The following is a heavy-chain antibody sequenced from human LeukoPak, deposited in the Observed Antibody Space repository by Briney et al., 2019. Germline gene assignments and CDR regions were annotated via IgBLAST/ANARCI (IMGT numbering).Heavy chain of an antibody. V-gene: IGHV4-61*02. CDR3: AGEDSSGYYPPVAFDI. J-gene: IGHJ3*02. Sequence: SETLSLTCTVSGGSISSGSYYWSWIRQPAGKGLEWIGRIYTSGSTNYNPSLKSRVTISVDTSKNQFSLKLSSVTAADTAVYYCAGEDSSGYYPPVAFDIWGQGTMVTVSS. CDR1: GGSISSGSYY. D-gene: IGHD3-22*01. CDR2: IYTSGST.